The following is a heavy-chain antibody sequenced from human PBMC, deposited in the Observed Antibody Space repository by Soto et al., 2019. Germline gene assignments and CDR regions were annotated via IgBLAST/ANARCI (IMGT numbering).Heavy chain of an antibody. D-gene: IGHD6-19*01. J-gene: IGHJ4*02. CDR1: GFTFSSYA. CDR2: ISYDGSNK. V-gene: IGHV3-30-3*01. Sequence: SLRLSCAASGFTFSSYAMHWVRQAPGKGLEWVAVISYDGSNKYYADSVKGRFTISRDNSKNTLYLQMNSLRAEDTAVYYCARGLAGHLDYWGQGTLVTVSS. CDR3: ARGLAGHLDY.